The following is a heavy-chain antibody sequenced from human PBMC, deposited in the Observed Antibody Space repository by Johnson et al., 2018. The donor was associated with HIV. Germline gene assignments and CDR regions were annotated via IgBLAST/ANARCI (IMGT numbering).Heavy chain of an antibody. J-gene: IGHJ3*02. D-gene: IGHD3-10*01. CDR2: VSGSGGRT. CDR1: GFTFSSYS. CDR3: AKPYGSGSYDAFDI. Sequence: VQLVESGGGLVKPEESLRLSCAASGFTFSSYSMTWVRQAPGKGLEWVSVVSGSGGRTYYADSVKGRFTISRDNSKNTLYLQMNSRTAEDTAVYYCAKPYGSGSYDAFDIWGQGTMVTF. V-gene: IGHV3-23*04.